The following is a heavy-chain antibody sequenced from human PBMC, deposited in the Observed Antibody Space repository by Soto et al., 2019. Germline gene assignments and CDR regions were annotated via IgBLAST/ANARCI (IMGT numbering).Heavy chain of an antibody. CDR3: ARAYSSGAIWFDP. J-gene: IGHJ5*02. CDR1: GGTFSSYA. D-gene: IGHD6-19*01. Sequence: SVKVSCKTSGGTFSSYAISWVRQAPGQGLEWMGGIVPIVDTSTYAQKFQGRVTITADESTSTAYMELSSLRSEDTAVYYCARAYSSGAIWFDPWGQGTLVTVSS. CDR2: IVPIVDTS. V-gene: IGHV1-69*13.